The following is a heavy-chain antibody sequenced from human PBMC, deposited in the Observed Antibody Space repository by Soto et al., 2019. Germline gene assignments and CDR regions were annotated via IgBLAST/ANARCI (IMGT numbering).Heavy chain of an antibody. CDR2: IYYSGST. CDR3: AYSTGWYRLDL. CDR1: GGSISSSSYY. D-gene: IGHD6-19*01. V-gene: IGHV4-39*07. Sequence: SETLSLTCTVSGGSISSSSYYWGWIRQPPGKGLEWIGSIYYSGSTNYNPSLKSRVTISVDTSKNQFSLKLTSVTAADTAVYYCAYSTGWYRLDLWGQGTLVTVSS. J-gene: IGHJ3*01.